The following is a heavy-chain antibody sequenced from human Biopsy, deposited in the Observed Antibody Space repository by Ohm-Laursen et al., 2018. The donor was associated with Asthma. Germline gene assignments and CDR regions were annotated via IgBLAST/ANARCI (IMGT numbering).Heavy chain of an antibody. Sequence: SLRLSCTASGFSVSTKYMSWVRQAPGKGLEWVSSISSTSTYIYYADSVKGRFTISRDNAKNSLYLQMNSLRAEDTAVYYCARGDSSNWSHYYFDYWGQGTLVTVSS. CDR3: ARGDSSNWSHYYFDY. CDR2: ISSTSTYI. J-gene: IGHJ4*02. D-gene: IGHD3-22*01. CDR1: GFSVSTKY. V-gene: IGHV3-21*04.